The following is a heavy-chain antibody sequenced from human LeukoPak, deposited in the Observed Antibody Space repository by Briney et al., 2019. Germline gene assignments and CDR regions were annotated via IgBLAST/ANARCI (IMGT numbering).Heavy chain of an antibody. CDR3: ARGGEYSSSWYYFDY. J-gene: IGHJ4*02. CDR1: GDSVSSNSAA. CDR2: TYYRSQWYN. Sequence: SQTLSLTCAISGDSVSSNSAAWNWIRQSPSRGLEWLGRTYYRSQWYNDYAVSLKSRITINPDTSKNRFSLQLNSVTPEDTAVYYCARGGEYSSSWYYFDYWGQGTLVTVSS. V-gene: IGHV6-1*01. D-gene: IGHD6-13*01.